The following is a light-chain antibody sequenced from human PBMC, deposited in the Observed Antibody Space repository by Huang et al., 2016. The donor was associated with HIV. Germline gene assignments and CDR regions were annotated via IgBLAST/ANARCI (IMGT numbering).Light chain of an antibody. J-gene: IGKJ1*01. CDR1: QSVLYSYNSKNY. V-gene: IGKV4-1*01. CDR3: QQYYSIPQT. Sequence: DIVMTQSPDSLAVYLGERATIKCRSSQSVLYSYNSKNYLAWLQQKPGQAPRLLIDCASSREAVVPDLFSGSGSGTYFTLTISSLEAEDSAVYYCQQYYSIPQTFGQGTKVEIK. CDR2: CAS.